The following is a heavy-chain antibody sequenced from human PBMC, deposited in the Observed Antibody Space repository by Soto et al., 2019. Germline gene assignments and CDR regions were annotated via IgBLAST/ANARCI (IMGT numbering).Heavy chain of an antibody. Sequence: QLQLQESGSGLVKPSQTLSLTCAVSGASISSGGYSWSWIRQPPGKGLEWIGYMYQSERTYYNSSFKSLGTISLDRSKNQFSLKLSSVTAAATAMYSCARARDCSGGGCYSDYWGQGILVTVSS. D-gene: IGHD2-15*01. V-gene: IGHV4-30-2*01. CDR2: MYQSERT. CDR3: ARARDCSGGGCYSDY. J-gene: IGHJ4*02. CDR1: GASISSGGYS.